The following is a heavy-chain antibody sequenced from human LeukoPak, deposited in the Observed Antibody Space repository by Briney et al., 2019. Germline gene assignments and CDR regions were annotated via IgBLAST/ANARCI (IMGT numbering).Heavy chain of an antibody. CDR3: AKDREIVVVPAAHPNYFDY. CDR2: ISSSSYI. V-gene: IGHV3-21*01. D-gene: IGHD2-2*01. CDR1: GFTFSSYS. J-gene: IGHJ4*02. Sequence: GGSLRLSCAASGFTFSSYSMNWVRQAPGKGLEWVSTISSSSYIYYADSVKGRFTISRDNAKNSLYLQMNSLRAEDTAVYYCAKDREIVVVPAAHPNYFDYWGQGTAVTVSS.